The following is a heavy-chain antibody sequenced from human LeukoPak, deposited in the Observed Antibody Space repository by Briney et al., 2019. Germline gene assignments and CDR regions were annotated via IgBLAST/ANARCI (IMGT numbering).Heavy chain of an antibody. D-gene: IGHD2-15*01. J-gene: IGHJ4*02. CDR1: GGTFSSYA. CDR2: IIPIFGTA. V-gene: IGHV1-69*13. Sequence: SVKVSCKASGGTFSSYAISWVRQAPGQGLEWMGGIIPIFGTANYAQKFQGRVTITADESTSTAYMELSSLRSEDTAVYYCAILEDYSVPLDYWGQGTLVTVSS. CDR3: AILEDYSVPLDY.